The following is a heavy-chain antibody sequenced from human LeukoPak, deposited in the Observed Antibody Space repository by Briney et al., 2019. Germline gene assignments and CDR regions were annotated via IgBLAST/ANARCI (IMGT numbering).Heavy chain of an antibody. CDR3: ARDLGYCSGGSCSSYFDY. V-gene: IGHV3-21*01. CDR2: ISSSSSYI. CDR1: GFTFSRYS. Sequence: GGSLRLSCAASGFTFSRYSMNWVRQAPGKGLEWVSSISSSSSYIYYADSVKGRFTISRDNAKNSLYLQMNSLRAEDTAVYYCARDLGYCSGGSCSSYFDYWGQGTLVTVSS. D-gene: IGHD2-15*01. J-gene: IGHJ4*02.